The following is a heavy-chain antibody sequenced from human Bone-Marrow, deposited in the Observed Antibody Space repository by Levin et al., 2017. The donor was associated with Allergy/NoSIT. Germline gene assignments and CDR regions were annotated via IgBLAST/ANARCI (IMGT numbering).Heavy chain of an antibody. CDR2: INPNSGGT. J-gene: IGHJ6*03. Sequence: GESLKISCKASGYTFTGYYMHWVRQAPGQGLEWMGWINPNSGGTNYAQKFQDRVHMTRDTSISTAYMELSRLTSDDTAVYYWARASGNYHQIHYYYYMDVWGKGTTVTVSS. D-gene: IGHD5-24*01. V-gene: IGHV1-2*02. CDR1: GYTFTGYY. CDR3: ARASGNYHQIHYYYYMDV.